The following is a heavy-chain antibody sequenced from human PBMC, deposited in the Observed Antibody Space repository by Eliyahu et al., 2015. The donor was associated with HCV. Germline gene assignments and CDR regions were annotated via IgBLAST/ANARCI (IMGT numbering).Heavy chain of an antibody. CDR2: IXSGSAYI. J-gene: IGHJ6*02. CDR3: ARDPPDCTSFNCSPYGGMDV. Sequence: VQEKGLXWVSSIXSGSAYIYYADSVKGRFTISRDNAKNSLSLQMRSLRAEDTAVYYCARDPPDCTSFNCSPYGGMDVWGPGTTVTVSS. V-gene: IGHV3-21*01. D-gene: IGHD2-8*01.